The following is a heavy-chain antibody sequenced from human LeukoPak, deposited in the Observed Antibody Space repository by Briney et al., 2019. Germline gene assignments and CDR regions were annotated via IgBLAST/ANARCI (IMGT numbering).Heavy chain of an antibody. CDR3: ARDRSTAMAIFDY. V-gene: IGHV1-2*06. Sequence: GASVKVSCKASGYTFTGYYMHWVRQAPGQGLEWMGRINPNSGGTNYAQKFQGRVTMTRDTSISTAYMELSRLRSDDTAVYYCARDRSTAMAIFDYWGRGTLVTVSS. CDR1: GYTFTGYY. D-gene: IGHD5-18*01. J-gene: IGHJ4*02. CDR2: INPNSGGT.